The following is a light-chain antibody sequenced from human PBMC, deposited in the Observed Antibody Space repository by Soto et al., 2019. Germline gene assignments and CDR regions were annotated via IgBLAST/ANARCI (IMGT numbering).Light chain of an antibody. Sequence: QSVLTQPASVSGSPGQSITVSCTGTSSDVGDYNYVSWYQQRPGKAPKLMIFDVSNRPPGVSNRFSGSKSGNTASLTISGLQAEDEADYYCSSYTSSSLYVFGTGTKVTVL. CDR2: DVS. J-gene: IGLJ1*01. V-gene: IGLV2-14*01. CDR1: SSDVGDYNY. CDR3: SSYTSSSLYV.